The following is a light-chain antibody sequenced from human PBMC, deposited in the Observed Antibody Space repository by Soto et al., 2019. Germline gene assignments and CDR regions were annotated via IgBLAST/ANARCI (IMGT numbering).Light chain of an antibody. J-gene: IGKJ4*01. CDR2: GAS. CDR1: ESVSDNS. Sequence: EIVLTPSPGTLSLSPGESATLSCRASESVSDNSLAWYQQRSGQAPRLVIYGASSRASAVPDRFSGSGSGADFTLTISRLEPEDFAVYYCQQYGSSPLTFGGGTKGEIK. CDR3: QQYGSSPLT. V-gene: IGKV3-20*01.